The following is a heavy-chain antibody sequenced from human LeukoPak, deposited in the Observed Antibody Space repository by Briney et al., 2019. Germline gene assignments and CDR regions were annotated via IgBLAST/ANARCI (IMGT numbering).Heavy chain of an antibody. D-gene: IGHD5-24*01. CDR3: AKTSREKSIYNSPFDY. J-gene: IGHJ4*02. CDR1: GFSFSTYT. Sequence: GGSLRLSCAASGFSFSTYTMTWVRQAPGKGLEWVSAVRYSGSDTYYTESVKGRVTISRDNSKNSLYLQMNSLRADDSDIYYCAKTSREKSIYNSPFDYWGQGTLVTVSS. CDR2: VRYSGSDT. V-gene: IGHV3-23*01.